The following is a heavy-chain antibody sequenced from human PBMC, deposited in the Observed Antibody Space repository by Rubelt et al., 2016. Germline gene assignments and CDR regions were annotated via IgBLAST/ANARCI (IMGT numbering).Heavy chain of an antibody. CDR2: ISGSGGRP. Sequence: EVQLVESGGGLVQPGGSLRLSCAASGFTFSCYVMSWVRQAPGKGLEWVSAISGSGGRPDYADSVKGRFTISRDIAKNTVYLEMNSLRAEDTAVYYCARPAVETDSDVFDYWGQGTLVTVSS. CDR1: GFTFSCYV. CDR3: ARPAVETDSDVFDY. D-gene: IGHD5-24*01. V-gene: IGHV3-23*04. J-gene: IGHJ4*02.